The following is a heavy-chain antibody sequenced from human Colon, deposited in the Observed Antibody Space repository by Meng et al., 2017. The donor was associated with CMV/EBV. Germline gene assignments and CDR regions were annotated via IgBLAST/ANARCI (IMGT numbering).Heavy chain of an antibody. CDR2: ISTSGGRT. CDR1: GFTFSSYW. D-gene: IGHD4-17*01. J-gene: IGHJ4*02. Sequence: GESLKISCTASGFTFSSYWMFWVRQAPGKGLEWVSTISTSGGRTYYADSVKGRFTISRDNSKNTLVLQMDSLRAEDTATFYCARQGFGDYSYYFDHWGQGILVTVSS. CDR3: ARQGFGDYSYYFDH. V-gene: IGHV3-23*01.